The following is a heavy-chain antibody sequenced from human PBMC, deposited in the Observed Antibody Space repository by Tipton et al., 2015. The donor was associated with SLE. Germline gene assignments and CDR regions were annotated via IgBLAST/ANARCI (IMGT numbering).Heavy chain of an antibody. D-gene: IGHD2-2*01. CDR1: GFTFSSYG. CDR3: ARDIVVVPAAGAFDY. Sequence: SLRLSCAASGFTFSSYGMHWVRQAPGKGLEWVAVIWYDGSNKYYADSVKGRFTISRDNSKNTLYLQMNSLRAEDTAVYYCARDIVVVPAAGAFDYWGQGTLVTVSS. CDR2: IWYDGSNK. J-gene: IGHJ4*02. V-gene: IGHV3-33*01.